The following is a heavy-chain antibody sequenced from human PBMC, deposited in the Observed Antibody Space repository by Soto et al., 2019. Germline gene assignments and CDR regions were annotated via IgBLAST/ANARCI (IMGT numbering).Heavy chain of an antibody. CDR1: GDSFGNFY. V-gene: IGHV4-4*07. CDR2: LSTSGRT. D-gene: IGHD3-16*01. CDR3: ARGLGRYFDL. J-gene: IGHJ2*01. Sequence: LSLTCTVSGDSFGNFYWSWIRQPAGKGLESIGRLSTSGRTNYSPSLQSRVTMSLDTSKNRFSLRLTSVSAADTAVYFCARGLGRYFDLWGRGTLVTVSS.